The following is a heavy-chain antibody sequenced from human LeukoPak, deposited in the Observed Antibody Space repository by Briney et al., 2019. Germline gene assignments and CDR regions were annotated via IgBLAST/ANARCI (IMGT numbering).Heavy chain of an antibody. CDR1: GGSISSSSYY. CDR2: IYYSGST. CDR3: ARGPGDSSGYYYY. V-gene: IGHV4-39*07. J-gene: IGHJ4*02. D-gene: IGHD3-22*01. Sequence: SETLSLTCTVSGGSISSSSYYWGWIRQPPGKGLEWIGSIYYSGSTYYNPSLKSRVTISVDTSKNQFSLKLSSVTAADTAVYYCARGPGDSSGYYYYWGQGTLVTVSS.